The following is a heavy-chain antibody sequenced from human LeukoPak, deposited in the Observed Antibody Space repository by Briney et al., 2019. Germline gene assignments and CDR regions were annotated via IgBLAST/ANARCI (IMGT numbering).Heavy chain of an antibody. V-gene: IGHV3-9*01. CDR2: ISWNSAYI. Sequence: GRSLRLSCAASGFTFHHYAIHWVRQVPGKGLEWASGISWNSAYIGYADSVKGRFTISRDNAKNSVYLQMNSLRAEDTALYYCAKDKAPLYSGYDWDLDFWGQGTMVTVSS. D-gene: IGHD5-12*01. CDR3: AKDKAPLYSGYDWDLDF. J-gene: IGHJ4*02. CDR1: GFTFHHYA.